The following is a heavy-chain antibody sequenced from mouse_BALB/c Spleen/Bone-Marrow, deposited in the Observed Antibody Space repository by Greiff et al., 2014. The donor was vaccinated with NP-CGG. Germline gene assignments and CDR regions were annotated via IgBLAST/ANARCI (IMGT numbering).Heavy chain of an antibody. CDR1: GYVISTYW. V-gene: IGHV1-80*01. CDR3: ARGGISVDY. J-gene: IGHJ2*01. CDR2: IYPGDGDT. Sequence: QVQLKESGAELVRPGSSVKISCESSGYVISTYWINWVKQRPGQGLEWIGRIYPGDGDTDYDGKFKDKATLTADKSSNTAYMQLSSLTSEDSAVYFCARGGISVDYWGQGTTLTVSS.